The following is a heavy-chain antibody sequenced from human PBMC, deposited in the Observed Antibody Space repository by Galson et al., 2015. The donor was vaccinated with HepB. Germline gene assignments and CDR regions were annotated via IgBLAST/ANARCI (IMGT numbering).Heavy chain of an antibody. J-gene: IGHJ4*02. Sequence: QSGAEVKKPGESLRISCKGSGYSFPFYWISWVRQMPGKGLEWMGRIDPSDFYTNYSPSFQGHVTISSDRSTSTAYLQWSSLKASDTAMYYCARHSEPDSSGWYGFDYWGQGTLVTVSS. D-gene: IGHD6-19*01. CDR3: ARHSEPDSSGWYGFDY. CDR2: IDPSDFYT. CDR1: GYSFPFYW. V-gene: IGHV5-10-1*01.